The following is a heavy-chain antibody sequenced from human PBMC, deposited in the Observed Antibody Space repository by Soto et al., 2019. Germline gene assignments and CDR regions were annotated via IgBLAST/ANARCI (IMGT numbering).Heavy chain of an antibody. CDR2: MNPNSGNT. D-gene: IGHD5-18*01. V-gene: IGHV1-8*01. J-gene: IGHJ6*03. Sequence: GASVTVSCKASGYTFTSYDINWVRQATGQGLEWMGWMNPNSGNTGYAQKFQGRVTMTRNTSISTAYMELSSLRSEDTAVYYCARGPVDTAMGGYYYYYYMDVWGKGTTVTVSS. CDR3: ARGPVDTAMGGYYYYYYMDV. CDR1: GYTFTSYD.